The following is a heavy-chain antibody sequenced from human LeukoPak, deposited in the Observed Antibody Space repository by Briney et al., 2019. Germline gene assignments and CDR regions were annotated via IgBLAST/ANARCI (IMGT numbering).Heavy chain of an antibody. Sequence: GGSLRLSCAVSGLTFSTYAMSWVRQAPGKGLEWVSAISNSGGGTYYADSVQGRFTISRDNSKNTLYLQMTSLRDDDTAVYYCAKHGWIRGVTYDYWGQGSLVTVSS. V-gene: IGHV3-23*01. CDR1: GLTFSTYA. CDR3: AKHGWIRGVTYDY. CDR2: ISNSGGGT. D-gene: IGHD3-10*01. J-gene: IGHJ4*02.